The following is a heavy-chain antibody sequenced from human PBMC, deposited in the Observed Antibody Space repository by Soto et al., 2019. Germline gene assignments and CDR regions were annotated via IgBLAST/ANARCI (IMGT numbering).Heavy chain of an antibody. CDR1: GGSISSGGYY. CDR2: IYYSGST. D-gene: IGHD2-2*01. CDR3: ARGFSTTFDY. Sequence: PSETVSLTCTVSGGSISSGGYYWSWIRQPPGKGLEWIGYIYYSGSTNYNPSLKSRVTMSVDTSKNQFSLKLSSVTAADTAVYYCARGFSTTFDYWGQGTLVTVSS. V-gene: IGHV4-61*08. J-gene: IGHJ4*02.